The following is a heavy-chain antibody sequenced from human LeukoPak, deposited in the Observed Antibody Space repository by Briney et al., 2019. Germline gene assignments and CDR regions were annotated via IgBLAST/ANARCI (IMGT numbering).Heavy chain of an antibody. J-gene: IGHJ5*02. D-gene: IGHD6-19*01. CDR1: GYTFTGYY. V-gene: IGHV1-2*02. CDR3: ARVSKAGTSWFDP. Sequence: ASVKVSCKASGYTFTGYYMHWVRQAPGQGLEWMGWINPNSGGTNYAQKFQGRVTMTRDTSTSTAYMELGRLRSDDTAVCYCARVSKAGTSWFDPWGQGTLVTVSS. CDR2: INPNSGGT.